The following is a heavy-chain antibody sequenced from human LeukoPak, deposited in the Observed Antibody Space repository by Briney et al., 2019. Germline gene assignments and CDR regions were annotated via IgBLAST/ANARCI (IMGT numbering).Heavy chain of an antibody. CDR3: ARHRQVQPPLFDY. Sequence: ASVKVSCKASGYXFTGYYIHWVRQAPGQGREWLGWINPNSGGTNYAQKFQGRVTMTRDTSISTAYMELSRLRSDDTAVYYCARHRQVQPPLFDYWGQGTLVTVSS. J-gene: IGHJ4*02. CDR2: INPNSGGT. D-gene: IGHD1-1*01. V-gene: IGHV1-2*02. CDR1: GYXFTGYY.